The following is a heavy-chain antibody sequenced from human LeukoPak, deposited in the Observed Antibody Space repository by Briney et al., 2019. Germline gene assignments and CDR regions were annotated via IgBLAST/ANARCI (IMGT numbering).Heavy chain of an antibody. CDR1: GFTFSSYW. D-gene: IGHD3-9*01. J-gene: IGHJ4*02. V-gene: IGHV3-7*01. Sequence: GGSLRLSCAASGFTFSSYWMSWVRQAPGNGLEWVGNIKQDGSEKYYVASVKGRFTISRDNAKNSLYLQMNSLRAEDTAVYCCARELRYFDWTPFDYWGQGTLVTVSS. CDR2: IKQDGSEK. CDR3: ARELRYFDWTPFDY.